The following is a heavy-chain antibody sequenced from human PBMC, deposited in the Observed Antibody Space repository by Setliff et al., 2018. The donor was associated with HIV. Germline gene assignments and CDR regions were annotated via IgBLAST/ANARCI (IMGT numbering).Heavy chain of an antibody. J-gene: IGHJ2*01. CDR3: AKDTLGIAAAGTSWYWYFDL. D-gene: IGHD6-13*01. Sequence: PGGSLRLSCAASGFTFDDYAMHWVRQAPGKGLEWVSGISWNSGSIGYADSVKGRFTISRDNAKNSLYPQMNSLRAEDTALYYCAKDTLGIAAAGTSWYWYFDLWGRGTLVTVSS. CDR1: GFTFDDYA. V-gene: IGHV3-9*01. CDR2: ISWNSGSI.